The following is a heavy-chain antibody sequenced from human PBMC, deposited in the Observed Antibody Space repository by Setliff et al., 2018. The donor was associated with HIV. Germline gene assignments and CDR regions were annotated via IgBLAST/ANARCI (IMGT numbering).Heavy chain of an antibody. J-gene: IGHJ6*02. CDR3: ARDDSGYNYGGRGMDV. CDR2: IRSEDYGGTT. CDR1: GFDFGDYA. Sequence: GGSLRLSCAGVGFDFGDYAVTWVRQAPGKGLEWIGFIRSEDYGGTTAFAASVKGRFTISRDDRRSVAYLQMNSLQTEDTGVYYCARDDSGYNYGGRGMDVWGQGTTVTVSS. D-gene: IGHD4-17*01. V-gene: IGHV3-49*04.